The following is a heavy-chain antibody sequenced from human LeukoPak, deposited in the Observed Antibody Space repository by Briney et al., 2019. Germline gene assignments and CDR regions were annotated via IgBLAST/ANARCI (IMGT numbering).Heavy chain of an antibody. V-gene: IGHV3-23*01. CDR1: GFTFGNYP. CDR3: ARVSYYDSSGYYPLDY. D-gene: IGHD3-22*01. CDR2: VSANGVST. Sequence: GGSLRLSCAASGFTFGNYPFSWVRQAPGKGLEWVSVVSANGVSTLYANSVKGRFTISRDNAKNSLYLQMNSLRAEDTAVYYCARVSYYDSSGYYPLDYWGQGTLVTVSS. J-gene: IGHJ4*02.